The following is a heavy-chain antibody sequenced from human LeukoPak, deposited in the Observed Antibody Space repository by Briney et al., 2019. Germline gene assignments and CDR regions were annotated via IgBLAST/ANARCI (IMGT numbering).Heavy chain of an antibody. Sequence: SETLSLTCTVSGGSISSYYWSWIRQAAGKGLEWIGRIYTSGSTNYNPSLKSRVTMSVDTSKNQFSLKLSSVTAADTAVYYCARHKRSSRTQVLYFDYWGQGTLVTVSS. J-gene: IGHJ4*02. CDR2: IYTSGST. D-gene: IGHD6-13*01. CDR1: GGSISSYY. CDR3: ARHKRSSRTQVLYFDY. V-gene: IGHV4-4*07.